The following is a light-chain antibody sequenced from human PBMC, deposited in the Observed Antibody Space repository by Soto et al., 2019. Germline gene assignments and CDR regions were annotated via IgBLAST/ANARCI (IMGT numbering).Light chain of an antibody. CDR3: QEYNSYSLT. V-gene: IGKV1-5*01. J-gene: IGKJ4*01. CDR2: AAS. CDR1: QSISTW. Sequence: DIQMTQSPSTLSASVGDRVTITCRASQSISTWVAWYQQKPGKAPKLLIYAASTLDSGVPSRFSGSGSGTEFTLTVSSLQPDDFATYYCQEYNSYSLTFGGGTKV.